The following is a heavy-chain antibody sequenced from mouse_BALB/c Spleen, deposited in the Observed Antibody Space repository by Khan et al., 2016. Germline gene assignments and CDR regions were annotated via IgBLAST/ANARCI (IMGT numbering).Heavy chain of an antibody. D-gene: IGHD2-1*01. J-gene: IGHJ2*01. CDR2: ISSGGST. CDR3: ARGGNYYFDY. V-gene: IGHV5-6-5*01. CDR1: GFTFSSYA. Sequence: EVELVESGGGLVKPGGSLKLSCAASGFTFSSYAMSWVRQTLEKRLEWVASISSGGSTYYPDSVKGRFTISRDNARNILYLQMSSLRSEDTAMYYCARGGNYYFDYWGQGTTLTVSS.